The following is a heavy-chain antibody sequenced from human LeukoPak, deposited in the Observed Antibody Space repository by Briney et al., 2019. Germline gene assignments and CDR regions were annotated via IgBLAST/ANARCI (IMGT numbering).Heavy chain of an antibody. CDR1: GGPFRGFF. CDR3: ARGIFYGGRNQYIWFDL. CDR2: SSHSGSS. Sequence: SETLSLTCAVYGGPFRGFFWSWIRQAPGKGLEWIGESSHSGSSNYNPSLKSRITMSLDTSKSQVSLRLTSVTAADTAMYYCARGIFYGGRNQYIWFDLWGQGTLVTVSS. J-gene: IGHJ5*02. V-gene: IGHV4-34*01. D-gene: IGHD4-23*01.